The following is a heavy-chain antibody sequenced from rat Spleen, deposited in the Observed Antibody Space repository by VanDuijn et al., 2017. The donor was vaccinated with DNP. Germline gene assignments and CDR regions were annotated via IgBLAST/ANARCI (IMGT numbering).Heavy chain of an antibody. Sequence: EVQLQESGPGLVKPSQSLSLTCSVTGYSITSSYRWNWIRKFPGNKLEWMGYINSAGSTNYNPSLKSRISITRNTSKNQFFLQVNSVTTEDTATYYCARGGTTGITFDYWGQGVMVTVSS. CDR2: INSAGST. J-gene: IGHJ2*01. CDR3: ARGGTTGITFDY. D-gene: IGHD1-9*01. V-gene: IGHV3-3*01. CDR1: GYSITSSYR.